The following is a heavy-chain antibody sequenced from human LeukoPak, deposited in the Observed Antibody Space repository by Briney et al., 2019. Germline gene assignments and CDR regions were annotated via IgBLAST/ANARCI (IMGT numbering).Heavy chain of an antibody. V-gene: IGHV1-2*02. D-gene: IGHD5-18*01. CDR1: GYTFTGYY. CDR3: AVKERGYSYETDY. CDR2: INPNSGGT. Sequence: ASVKVSCKASGYTFTGYYMHWVRQAPGQGLEWMGWINPNSGGTNYAQKFQGRVTMTRDTSISTAYMELSRLRSDDTAVYYCAVKERGYSYETDYWGQGTLVTVSS. J-gene: IGHJ4*02.